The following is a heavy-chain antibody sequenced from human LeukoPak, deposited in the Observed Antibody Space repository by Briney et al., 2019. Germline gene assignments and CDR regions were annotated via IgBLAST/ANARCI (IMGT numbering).Heavy chain of an antibody. V-gene: IGHV3-30*04. J-gene: IGHJ4*02. Sequence: GGSLRLSCAASGFTFSNYAMHWVRQAPGKGLEWVAIISYDGSNEYYADSVKGRFTISRDNSKNTLYLQMNSLRAADTAVYYCARDKGTSYQSSFDYWGQGTLVTVSS. CDR2: ISYDGSNE. CDR3: ARDKGTSYQSSFDY. D-gene: IGHD6-6*01. CDR1: GFTFSNYA.